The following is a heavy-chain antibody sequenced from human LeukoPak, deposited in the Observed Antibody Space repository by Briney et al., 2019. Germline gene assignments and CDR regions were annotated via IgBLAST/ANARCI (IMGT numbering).Heavy chain of an antibody. D-gene: IGHD3-9*01. V-gene: IGHV4-59*12. CDR1: GGSISSYY. CDR3: ARWVYDILTGYLDAFDI. CDR2: IYYSGST. Sequence: SETLSLTCTVSGGSISSYYWSWIRQPPGKGLEWIGYIYYSGSTNYNPSLKSRVTISVDTSKNQFSLKLSSVTAADTAVYYCARWVYDILTGYLDAFDIWGQGTMVTVSS. J-gene: IGHJ3*02.